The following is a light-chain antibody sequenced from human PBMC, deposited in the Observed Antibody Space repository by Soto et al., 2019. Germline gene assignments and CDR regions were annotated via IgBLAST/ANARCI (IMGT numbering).Light chain of an antibody. Sequence: EIVLTQSPGTLSLSPGERATLSCRASQSVSSIYLAWYQQKPGKAPRLLIYAASSRQTGIPARFSGSGSGTDFTLTISSLEPEDFATYYCQQYGSTPLTFGGGTKVDIK. J-gene: IGKJ4*01. CDR3: QQYGSTPLT. CDR1: QSVSSIY. CDR2: AAS. V-gene: IGKV3-20*01.